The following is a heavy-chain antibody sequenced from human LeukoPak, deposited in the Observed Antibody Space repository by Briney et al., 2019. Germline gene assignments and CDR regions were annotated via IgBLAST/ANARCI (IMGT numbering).Heavy chain of an antibody. CDR2: ISYDGSNK. J-gene: IGHJ6*02. CDR3: ARANTAHIVDV. CDR1: GFTFSSYA. Sequence: GGSLRLSCAASGFTFSSYAMHWVRQAPGKGLEWVAVISYDGSNKYYADSVKGRFTISRDNSKNTLYLQMNSLRAEDTAVYYCARANTAHIVDVWGQGTTVTVSS. D-gene: IGHD5-18*01. V-gene: IGHV3-30-3*01.